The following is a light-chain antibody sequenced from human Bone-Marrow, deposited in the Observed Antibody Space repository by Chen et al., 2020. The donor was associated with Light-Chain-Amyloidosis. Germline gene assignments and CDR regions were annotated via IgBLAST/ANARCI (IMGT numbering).Light chain of an antibody. V-gene: IGLV2-14*01. Sequence: QSALTQPASVSGSPGQSITISCTGTSSDVGGDNHVSWYQQHPDKAPKLMIYEVTNRPSWVPDRFSGSKSDKSASLPICGLQTEHEADYFCSEYTITNTLVFGRGTMFTVL. CDR1: SSDVGGDNH. CDR3: SEYTITNTLV. J-gene: IGLJ1*01. CDR2: EVT.